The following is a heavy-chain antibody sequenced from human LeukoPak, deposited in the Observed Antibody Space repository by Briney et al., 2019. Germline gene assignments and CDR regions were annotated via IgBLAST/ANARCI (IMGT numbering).Heavy chain of an antibody. V-gene: IGHV3-53*01. CDR3: ARDSSSFPNYFDY. CDR1: GFTVSSTY. D-gene: IGHD3-3*02. CDR2: IYSDGST. J-gene: IGHJ4*02. Sequence: GGSLRLSCAAPGFTVSSTYMSWVRQAPGKGLEWVSLIYSDGSTFYADSVKGRFTISRDNSKNTLYLQMSSLRAEDTAVYYCARDSSSFPNYFDYWGQGTLVTVPS.